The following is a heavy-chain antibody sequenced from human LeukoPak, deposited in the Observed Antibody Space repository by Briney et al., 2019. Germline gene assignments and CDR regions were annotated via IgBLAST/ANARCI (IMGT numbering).Heavy chain of an antibody. J-gene: IGHJ3*02. D-gene: IGHD3-22*01. CDR1: GFSVSNTY. Sequence: PGGSLRLSCAASGFSVSNTYMTWFRQAPGKGLVWVSRINSDGSTTGYADSVKGRFTISRDNAKNTLYLQMNSLRAEDTAVYYCARDRFGYYYDSRAYYRDAFGIWGQGTMVTVSS. V-gene: IGHV3-74*01. CDR3: ARDRFGYYYDSRAYYRDAFGI. CDR2: INSDGSTT.